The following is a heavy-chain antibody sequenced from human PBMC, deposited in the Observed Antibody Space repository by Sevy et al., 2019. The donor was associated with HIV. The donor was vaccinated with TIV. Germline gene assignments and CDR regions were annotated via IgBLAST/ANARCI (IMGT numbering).Heavy chain of an antibody. V-gene: IGHV3-49*03. Sequence: GGSLRLSCTTSGFTFGDFAMSWFRQAPGKGLEWVGFVRSKAYGGTAEYAASVKGRFTISRYVSKSITYLQMNSLKTEDTAVYYCTRGPRRSGYDPSFYYYMDVWGRGATVTVSS. CDR3: TRGPRRSGYDPSFYYYMDV. CDR1: GFTFGDFA. CDR2: VRSKAYGGTA. D-gene: IGHD3-3*01. J-gene: IGHJ6*03.